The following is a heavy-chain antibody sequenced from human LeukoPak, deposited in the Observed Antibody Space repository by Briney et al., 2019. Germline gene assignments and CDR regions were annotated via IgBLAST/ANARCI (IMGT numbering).Heavy chain of an antibody. CDR1: GFTFSSYG. CDR2: IRYDGSNK. J-gene: IGHJ4*02. D-gene: IGHD4-17*01. CDR3: AKDYGDYGHYFGY. Sequence: PGGSLRLSCAASGFTFSSYGMHWVRQAPGKGLEWVAFIRYDGSNKYYADSVKGRFTISRDNSKNTLYLQMNSLRAEDTAVYYCAKDYGDYGHYFGYWGQGTLVTVSS. V-gene: IGHV3-30*02.